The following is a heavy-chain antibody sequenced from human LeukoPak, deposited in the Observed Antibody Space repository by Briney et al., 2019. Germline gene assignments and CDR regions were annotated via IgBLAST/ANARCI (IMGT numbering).Heavy chain of an antibody. CDR1: GGSISGPDYY. D-gene: IGHD5-12*01. Sequence: PSQTLSLTCSVSGGSISGPDYYWSWIRQPPGKGLEWIGYSHHSGSTSYNPSLKSRITISVDTSMNQFSLKVTSMTAADTAVYYCAGQGYAMAYWGQGTLVTVSS. V-gene: IGHV4-30-4*01. CDR3: AGQGYAMAY. CDR2: SHHSGST. J-gene: IGHJ4*02.